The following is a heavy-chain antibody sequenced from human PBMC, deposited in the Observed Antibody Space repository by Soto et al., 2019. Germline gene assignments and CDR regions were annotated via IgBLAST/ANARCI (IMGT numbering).Heavy chain of an antibody. CDR2: ISYDGSNK. D-gene: IGHD3-10*01. CDR3: AKGYGSGSYLAG. Sequence: QVQLVESGGGVVQPGRSLRLSCAASGFTFSSYGMHWVRQAPGKGLEWVAVISYDGSNKYYADSVKGRFTISRDNSKNTLYLKMNSLRAEDTAVYYCAKGYGSGSYLAGWGQGTLVTVSS. J-gene: IGHJ4*02. CDR1: GFTFSSYG. V-gene: IGHV3-30*18.